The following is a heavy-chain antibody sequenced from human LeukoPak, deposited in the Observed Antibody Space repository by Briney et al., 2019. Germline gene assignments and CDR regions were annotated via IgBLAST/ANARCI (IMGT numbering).Heavy chain of an antibody. CDR2: ISSSSSYT. Sequence: GGSLRLSCAASGFTFSDYYMSWIRQAPGKGLEWVSYISSSSSYTSYADSVKGRFTISRDNAKNSLYLQMNSLRAEDTAVYYCARSAIAGELYNWFDPWGQGTLVTVSS. J-gene: IGHJ5*02. CDR3: ARSAIAGELYNWFDP. D-gene: IGHD7-27*01. V-gene: IGHV3-11*06. CDR1: GFTFSDYY.